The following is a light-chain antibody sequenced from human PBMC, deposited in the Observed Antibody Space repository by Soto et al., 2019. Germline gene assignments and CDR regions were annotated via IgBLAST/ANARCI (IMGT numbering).Light chain of an antibody. CDR1: HSAGHN. V-gene: IGKV3-15*01. CDR2: GAS. CDR3: KHYDNWAIT. J-gene: IGKJ5*01. Sequence: IVMTQSPATLSVSPGETATLSCRASHSAGHNLAWYQQKPGQTPRLIIYGASTRATGIPVRFIGSGSGTEFTLTISSLQSEDFAVYYCKHYDNWAITFGQGTRLEIK.